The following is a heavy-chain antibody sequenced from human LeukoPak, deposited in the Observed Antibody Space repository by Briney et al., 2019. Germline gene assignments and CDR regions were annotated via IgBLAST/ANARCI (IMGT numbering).Heavy chain of an antibody. Sequence: GRSLRLSCEASGFILTSYEMNWVRQAPGKGLEWLSSITFSGTSIHYADAVKGRFTISRDSAKNSVYLQMTSLRPEDTAVYYCAKMVTSGWPGNFYYYGMDVWGQGTTVTVSS. CDR1: GFILTSYE. CDR3: AKMVTSGWPGNFYYYGMDV. V-gene: IGHV3-48*03. D-gene: IGHD6-19*01. CDR2: ITFSGTSI. J-gene: IGHJ6*02.